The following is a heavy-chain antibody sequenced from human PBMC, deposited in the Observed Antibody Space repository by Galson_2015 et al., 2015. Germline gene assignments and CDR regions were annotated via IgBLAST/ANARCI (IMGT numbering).Heavy chain of an antibody. CDR1: GGTFSSYA. CDR3: ARSPSTVTTSWYFDL. V-gene: IGHV1-69*06. Sequence: SVKVSCKASGGTFSSYAISWVRQAPGQGLEWMGGIIPIFGTANYAQKFQGRVTITADKSTSTAYVELSSLRSEDTAVYYCARSPSTVTTSWYFDLWGRGTLVTVSS. CDR2: IIPIFGTA. J-gene: IGHJ2*01. D-gene: IGHD4-17*01.